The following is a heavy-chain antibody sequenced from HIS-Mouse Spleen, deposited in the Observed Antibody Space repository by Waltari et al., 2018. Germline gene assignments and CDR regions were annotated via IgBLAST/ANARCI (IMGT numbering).Heavy chain of an antibody. CDR3: AREIPYSSSWYDWYFDL. CDR2: IYYSGST. CDR1: GGSISSSSYY. D-gene: IGHD6-13*01. Sequence: QLQLQESGPGLVKPSETLSLTCTVSGGSISSSSYYWGWIRQPPGKGRERIGSIYYSGSTYYNPSLKCRVTISVDTSKNQFSLKLSSVTAADTAVYYCAREIPYSSSWYDWYFDLWGRGTLVTVSS. J-gene: IGHJ2*01. V-gene: IGHV4-39*07.